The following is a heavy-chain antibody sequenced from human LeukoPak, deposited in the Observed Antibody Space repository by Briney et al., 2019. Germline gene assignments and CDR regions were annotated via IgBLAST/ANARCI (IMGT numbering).Heavy chain of an antibody. Sequence: SETLSLTCTVSGDSISSYYWSWIRQPPGRGLEWIGYMSYSGSTNYNPSLKSRVTISADTSKNQFSLRLNSVTAADTAVYYCARESDGLFDYWGQGTLVTVSS. D-gene: IGHD5-24*01. CDR3: ARESDGLFDY. J-gene: IGHJ4*02. CDR1: GDSISSYY. CDR2: MSYSGST. V-gene: IGHV4-59*12.